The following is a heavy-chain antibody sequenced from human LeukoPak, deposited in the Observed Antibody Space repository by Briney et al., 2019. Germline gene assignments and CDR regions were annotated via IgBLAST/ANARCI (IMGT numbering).Heavy chain of an antibody. Sequence: PEGSLRLSRTASGITFNNAWMSWVRQAPGKGLEWVGHIKSKTDGGATDYAAPVKGRFNISRDYSENTLYLQLNSLKTEDTAVYFCTTVGGTADYWGQGTLVTVSS. CDR2: IKSKTDGGAT. CDR3: TTVGGTADY. J-gene: IGHJ4*02. CDR1: GITFNNAW. V-gene: IGHV3-15*01. D-gene: IGHD1-1*01.